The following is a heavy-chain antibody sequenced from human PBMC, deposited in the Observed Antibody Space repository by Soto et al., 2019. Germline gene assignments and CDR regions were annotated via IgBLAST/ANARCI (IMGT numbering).Heavy chain of an antibody. D-gene: IGHD4-17*01. V-gene: IGHV3-30*18. CDR2: ISYDGSNK. Sequence: QVQLVESGGGVVQPGRSLRLSCAASGFTFSSYGMHWVRQAPGKGLEWVAVISYDGSNKYYADSVKGRFTISRDNSKNPLYLQMNSLRAEDTAVYYCAKYGDYEDGVGDYWGQGTLVTVSS. CDR3: AKYGDYEDGVGDY. CDR1: GFTFSSYG. J-gene: IGHJ4*02.